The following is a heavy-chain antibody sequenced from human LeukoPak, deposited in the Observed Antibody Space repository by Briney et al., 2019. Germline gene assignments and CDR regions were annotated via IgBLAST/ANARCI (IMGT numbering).Heavy chain of an antibody. D-gene: IGHD3-10*01. Sequence: GESLKISCKGSGYSFTSYWIGWVRQMPGKGLEWMGIIYPGDSDTRYSPSFQGQVTISADKSISTAYLQWSSLKASDTAMYYCARQVRGITMVRGAYSWFDPWGQGTLVTVSS. J-gene: IGHJ5*02. CDR1: GYSFTSYW. CDR2: IYPGDSDT. CDR3: ARQVRGITMVRGAYSWFDP. V-gene: IGHV5-51*01.